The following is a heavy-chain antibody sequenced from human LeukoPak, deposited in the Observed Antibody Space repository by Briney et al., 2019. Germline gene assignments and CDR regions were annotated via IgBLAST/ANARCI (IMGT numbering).Heavy chain of an antibody. V-gene: IGHV3-7*04. CDR1: GFSFSSHW. Sequence: GGSLRLSCAASGFSFSSHWMSWVRQAPGKGLEWLANIKQDESEKYYADSAEGRFTISRDNAKNSVYLKMNSLRAEDSAVYYCARGLIAAAATGYYYSYGMDVWGQGTTVTVSS. CDR2: IKQDESEK. D-gene: IGHD6-13*01. J-gene: IGHJ6*02. CDR3: ARGLIAAAATGYYYSYGMDV.